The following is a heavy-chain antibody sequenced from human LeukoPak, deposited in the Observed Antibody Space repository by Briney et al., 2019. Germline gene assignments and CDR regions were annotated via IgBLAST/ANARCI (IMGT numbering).Heavy chain of an antibody. V-gene: IGHV6-1*01. CDR2: TYYRSKWYK. Sequence: SQTLSLTCAISGDSVSSNSAAWYWIRQSPSRGLEWLGRTYYRSKWYKDYAVSVKSRITINPDTSKNQFSLQLNSVTPDDTAVYYCARTFNSGVYADWGQGTLVTVSS. CDR3: ARTFNSGVYAD. D-gene: IGHD3-10*01. CDR1: GDSVSSNSAA. J-gene: IGHJ4*02.